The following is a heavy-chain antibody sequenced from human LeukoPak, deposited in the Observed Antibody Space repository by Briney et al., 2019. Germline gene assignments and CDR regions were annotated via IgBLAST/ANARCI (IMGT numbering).Heavy chain of an antibody. CDR2: INHSGST. CDR1: GGSFSGYY. V-gene: IGHV4-34*01. CDR3: ARTATVTNAGYFDL. J-gene: IGHJ2*01. Sequence: SETLSLTCAVYGGSFSGYYWSWIRQPPGKGLEWIGEINHSGSTNYNPSLKSRVTISVDTSKNQFSLKLSSVTAADTAVYHCARTATVTNAGYFDLWGRGTLVTVSS. D-gene: IGHD4-11*01.